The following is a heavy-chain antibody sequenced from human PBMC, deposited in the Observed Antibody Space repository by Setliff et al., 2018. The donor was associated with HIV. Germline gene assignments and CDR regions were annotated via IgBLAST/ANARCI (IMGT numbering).Heavy chain of an antibody. CDR1: GGSFGVYR. CDR2: IDSSGTT. V-gene: IGHV4-4*07. D-gene: IGHD3-10*01. CDR3: ARDRHSSGLGSYGP. Sequence: SETLSLTCTISGGSFGVYRWSWIRQSAGRGLEWIGRIDSSGTTDYKPSLKGRVAISDDTSRNQFSLRVTSVTAADTAVYFCARDRHSSGLGSYGPWGPGILVTVSS. J-gene: IGHJ5*02.